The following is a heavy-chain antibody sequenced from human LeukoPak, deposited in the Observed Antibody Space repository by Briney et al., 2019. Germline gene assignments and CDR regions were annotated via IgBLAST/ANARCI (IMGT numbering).Heavy chain of an antibody. Sequence: PSETLSLTCTVSGGSISSYYWSWIRQPPGKGLEWIGYINYSGSTNYNPSLKSRVTISVDTSKNQFSLKLSSVTAADTAVYYCARDRRYYYDSSGYYNWFDPWGQGTLVTVSS. CDR3: ARDRRYYYDSSGYYNWFDP. D-gene: IGHD3-22*01. V-gene: IGHV4-59*01. CDR2: INYSGST. CDR1: GGSISSYY. J-gene: IGHJ5*02.